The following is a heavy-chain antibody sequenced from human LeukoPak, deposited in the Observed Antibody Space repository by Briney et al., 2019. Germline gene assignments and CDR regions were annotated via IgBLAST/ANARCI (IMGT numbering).Heavy chain of an antibody. CDR1: GGSISSGSYY. CDR2: IYTSGST. Sequence: PSETLSLTCTVSGGSISSGSYYWSWIRQPAGKGLEWIGRIYTSGSTNYNPSLKSRVTISVDTSKNQFSLKLSSVTAADTAVYYCAREPLSSGRYGDWFDPWGQGTLVTVSS. V-gene: IGHV4-61*02. J-gene: IGHJ5*02. D-gene: IGHD6-19*01. CDR3: AREPLSSGRYGDWFDP.